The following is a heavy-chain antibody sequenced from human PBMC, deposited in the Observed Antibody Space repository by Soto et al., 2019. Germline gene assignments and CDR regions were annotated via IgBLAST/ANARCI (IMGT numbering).Heavy chain of an antibody. CDR3: ASEVTMVRAFDA. J-gene: IGHJ6*02. CDR2: IYYNGIT. Sequence: PSETLSLTCTVSGDSISRGNFYWSWIRHSPGRGLEWIGSIYYNGITYYNPSLKSRVAMSVDTSKIQFSLRLSSVTAADTAVYYCASEVTMVRAFDAWGQGTTVTVSS. D-gene: IGHD3-10*01. CDR1: GDSISRGNFY. V-gene: IGHV4-30-4*01.